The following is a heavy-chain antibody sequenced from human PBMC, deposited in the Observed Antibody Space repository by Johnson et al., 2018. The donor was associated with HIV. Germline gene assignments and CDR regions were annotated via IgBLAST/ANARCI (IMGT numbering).Heavy chain of an antibody. CDR2: IKQDGSEQ. CDR1: QFTFSNYW. J-gene: IGHJ3*01. Sequence: VQLVESGGGLVQPGGSLRLSCAASQFTFSNYWMSWVRQAPGKGLEWVASIKQDGSEQYYVDSVNGRFTISRANAKSSLYLQVSSLIADDTAMYFCARDLMDSSDYPPDAFDGWGQGTMVTVSS. D-gene: IGHD3-22*01. V-gene: IGHV3-7*05. CDR3: ARDLMDSSDYPPDAFDG.